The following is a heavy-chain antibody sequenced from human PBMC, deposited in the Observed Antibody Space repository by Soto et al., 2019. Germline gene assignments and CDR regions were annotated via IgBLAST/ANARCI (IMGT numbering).Heavy chain of an antibody. CDR1: GYTFTSSG. V-gene: IGHV1-18*01. CDR2: ISGYNGNT. Sequence: QVQLVQSGAEVKKPGASVKVAFKAYGYTFTSSGISWVRQARGQGLEWMGWISGYNGNTKYAQKLQGRVTMTTDTSTSTAYMELRSLRSDDTAVYYCARDPGGQIVDYWGQGTLVTVSS. D-gene: IGHD1-26*01. J-gene: IGHJ4*02. CDR3: ARDPGGQIVDY.